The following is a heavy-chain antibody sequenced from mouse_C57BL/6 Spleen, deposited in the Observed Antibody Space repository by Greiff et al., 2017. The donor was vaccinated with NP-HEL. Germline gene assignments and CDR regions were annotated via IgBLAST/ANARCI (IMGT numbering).Heavy chain of an antibody. CDR3: ARNYALDY. CDR2: INPGSGGT. CDR1: GYAFTNYL. Sequence: QVQLQQSGAELVRPGTSVKVSCKASGYAFTNYLIEWVKQRPGQGLEWIGVINPGSGGTNYNEKFKGKATLTADKSSSTAYMQLSSLTSEDSAVYFCARNYALDYWGQGTTLTVSS. J-gene: IGHJ2*01. D-gene: IGHD1-1*01. V-gene: IGHV1-54*01.